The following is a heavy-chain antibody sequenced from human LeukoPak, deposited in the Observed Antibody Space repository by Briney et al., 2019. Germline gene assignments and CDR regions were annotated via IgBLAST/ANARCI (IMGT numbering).Heavy chain of an antibody. V-gene: IGHV3-23*01. Sequence: GGSLRLSCAASGFTFSTFVMGWVRQAPGKGLEWVSSISGSGADTHYADSVKGRFTISRDNSRYTLYLQMNSLRAEDTAIYYCANRNYYDSSPSYYAYYFDYWGQGTLVTVSS. D-gene: IGHD3-22*01. CDR3: ANRNYYDSSPSYYAYYFDY. J-gene: IGHJ4*02. CDR2: ISGSGADT. CDR1: GFTFSTFV.